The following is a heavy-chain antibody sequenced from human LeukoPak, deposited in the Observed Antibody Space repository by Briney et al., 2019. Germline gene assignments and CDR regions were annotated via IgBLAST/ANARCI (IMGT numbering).Heavy chain of an antibody. D-gene: IGHD3-22*01. V-gene: IGHV4-59*01. CDR1: GGSISSYY. CDR2: IYYSGST. CDR3: ARVDYYYDSSGDPPDAFDI. J-gene: IGHJ3*02. Sequence: SETLSLTCTVSGGSISSYYWSWIRQPPGKGLEWIGYIYYSGSTNYNPSLKSRVTISVDTSKNQFSLKLSSVTAADTAVYYCARVDYYYDSSGDPPDAFDIWGQGTMVTASS.